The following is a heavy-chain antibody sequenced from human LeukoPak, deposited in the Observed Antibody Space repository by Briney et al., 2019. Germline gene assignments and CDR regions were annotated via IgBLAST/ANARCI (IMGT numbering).Heavy chain of an antibody. V-gene: IGHV4-4*07. CDR3: ARTYYDFWSGYYTDYYYYMDV. D-gene: IGHD3-3*01. CDR2: IYTSGST. Sequence: PSETLSLTCTVSGGSISSYYWSWIRQPAGKGLEWIGRIYTSGSTNYNPSLKSRVTMSVDTSKNQFSLKLSSVTAADTAVYYCARTYYDFWSGYYTDYYYYMDVWGKGTTVTVSS. J-gene: IGHJ6*03. CDR1: GGSISSYY.